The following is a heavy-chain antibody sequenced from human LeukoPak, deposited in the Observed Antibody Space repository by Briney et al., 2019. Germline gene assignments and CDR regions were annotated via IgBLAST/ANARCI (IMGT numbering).Heavy chain of an antibody. CDR1: GFTFSSYW. Sequence: LAGGSLRLSCAASGFTFSSYWMSWVRQAPGRGLEWVANIKQDGSEKYYVDSVKGRFTISRDNAKNSLYLQMNSLRAEDTAVYYCARFLGAGFYYYMDVWGKGTTVTVSS. D-gene: IGHD3-3*01. CDR2: IKQDGSEK. V-gene: IGHV3-7*01. J-gene: IGHJ6*03. CDR3: ARFLGAGFYYYMDV.